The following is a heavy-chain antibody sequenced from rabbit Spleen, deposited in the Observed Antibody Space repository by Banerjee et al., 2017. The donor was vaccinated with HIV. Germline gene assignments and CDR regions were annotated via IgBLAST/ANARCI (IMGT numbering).Heavy chain of an antibody. V-gene: IGHV1S40*01. Sequence: QSLEESGGDLVKPGASLTLTCTASGVSFSNNHYMCWVRQAPGKGLEWIACIEGGSSHFSYFASWAKGRFTISKTSSTTVTLQMTSLTAADTATYFCARDGGWTYDYALNLWGPGTLVTVS. CDR2: IEGGSSHFS. CDR1: GVSFSNNHY. CDR3: ARDGGWTYDYALNL. J-gene: IGHJ4*01. D-gene: IGHD6-1*01.